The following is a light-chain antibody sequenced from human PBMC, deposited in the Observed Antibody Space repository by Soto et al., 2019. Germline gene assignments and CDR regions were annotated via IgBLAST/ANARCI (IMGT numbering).Light chain of an antibody. CDR2: TDY. CDR3: AAWDGSLGGLV. J-gene: IGLJ2*01. Sequence: QSVLTQPPSTSGTPGQRVTISCSGSSSNVGINAVHWYQQFPGTAPRLLIYTDYQRPSGVPGRFSGSKSGTSASLAISGLESEDEADYYCAAWDGSLGGLVFGGGTKVTVL. CDR1: SSNVGINA. V-gene: IGLV1-44*01.